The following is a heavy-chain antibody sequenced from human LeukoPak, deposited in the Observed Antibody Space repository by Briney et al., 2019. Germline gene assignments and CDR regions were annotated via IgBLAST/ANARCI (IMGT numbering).Heavy chain of an antibody. CDR1: GYIYTRCY. CDR2: IDPSDSYT. V-gene: IGHV5-10-1*01. CDR3: ARPSVDGSGSYPY. Sequence: GDSLSTSCECCGYIYTRCYYCWVRQMPGKDLEWMGRIDPSDSYTNYSPSFQGHVTISADKSIGTAYLQWSSLKASDTAMFYCARPSVDGSGSYPYWGQGTLVTVSS. D-gene: IGHD3-10*01. J-gene: IGHJ4*02.